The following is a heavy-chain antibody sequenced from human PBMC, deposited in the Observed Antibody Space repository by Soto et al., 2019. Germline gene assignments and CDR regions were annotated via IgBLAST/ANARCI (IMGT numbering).Heavy chain of an antibody. CDR1: GFTFSTYW. CDR3: VRGDGDYYDGNGYLGRH. J-gene: IGHJ4*02. Sequence: EVQLVESGGGLVQPGGSLRLSCAASGFTFSTYWMHWVRQAPGKGLVWVSRIKNDGSGTYYLDSVEGRFTISRDNAKNTLYLQMNSLRAEETAVYYCVRGDGDYYDGNGYLGRHWGQGTLVTVSS. D-gene: IGHD3-22*01. V-gene: IGHV3-74*01. CDR2: IKNDGSGT.